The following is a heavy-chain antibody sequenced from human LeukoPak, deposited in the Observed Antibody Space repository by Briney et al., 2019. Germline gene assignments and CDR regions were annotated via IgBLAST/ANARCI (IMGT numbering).Heavy chain of an antibody. CDR1: GYSISSGYY. CDR2: IYHSGST. D-gene: IGHD3-16*01. V-gene: IGHV4-38-2*02. CDR3: ARDPDGGPDY. J-gene: IGHJ4*02. Sequence: SETLSLTCAVSGYSISSGYYCGWIRQPPGKGLEWIGSIYHSGSTYYNPSLKSRVTISVDTSKNQFSLQLSSVTAADTAVYYCARDPDGGPDYWGQGTLVTVSS.